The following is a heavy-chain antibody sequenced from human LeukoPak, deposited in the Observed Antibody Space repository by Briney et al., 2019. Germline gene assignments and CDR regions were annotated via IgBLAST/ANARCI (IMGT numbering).Heavy chain of an antibody. D-gene: IGHD1-26*01. CDR3: ARSRKGVKWELLIHDAFDI. V-gene: IGHV1-2*02. CDR1: GYMFTGYY. J-gene: IGHJ3*02. CDR2: INPNSGGT. Sequence: ASVKVSCKASGYMFTGYYMHWVRQAPGQGLEWMGWINPNSGGTNYAQRFQGRVTMTRDTSISTAHMELSRLRSDDTAVYYCARSRKGVKWELLIHDAFDIWGQGTMVTVSS.